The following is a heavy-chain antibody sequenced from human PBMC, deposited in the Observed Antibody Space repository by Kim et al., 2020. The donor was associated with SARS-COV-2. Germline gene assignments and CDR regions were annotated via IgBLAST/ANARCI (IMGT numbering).Heavy chain of an antibody. J-gene: IGHJ5*02. CDR2: ISGGGDNT. D-gene: IGHD3-16*01. Sequence: GGSLRLSCAASGFTFSSYAMSWVRQAPGKGLEWVSAISGGGDNTYYADSVKGRFTIFRDNSKNTLYLQMNSLGAEDTAVYYCAIRLRGASLETSDPWGQGTLVTVSS. V-gene: IGHV3-23*01. CDR3: AIRLRGASLETSDP. CDR1: GFTFSSYA.